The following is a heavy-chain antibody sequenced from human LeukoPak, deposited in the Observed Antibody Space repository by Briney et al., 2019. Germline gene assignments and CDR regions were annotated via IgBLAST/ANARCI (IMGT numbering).Heavy chain of an antibody. CDR1: GFTFSSYA. D-gene: IGHD3-22*01. CDR2: ISGSGGST. V-gene: IGHV3-23*01. J-gene: IGHJ4*02. Sequence: PGGSLRLSCAASGFTFSSYAMGWVRQAPGKGLEWVSAISGSGGSTYYADSVKGRFTISRDNSKNTLYLQLNSLRAEDTAVYYCAKLPDYYDSSGGVDYWGQGTLVTVSS. CDR3: AKLPDYYDSSGGVDY.